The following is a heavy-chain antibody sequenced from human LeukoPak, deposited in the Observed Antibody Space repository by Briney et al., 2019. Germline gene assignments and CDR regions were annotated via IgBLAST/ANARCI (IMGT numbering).Heavy chain of an antibody. CDR1: GYTLSSYA. CDR3: ARSPNAGASFY. Sequence: GGSLRLSCAVSGYTLSSYAMHWVRQAPGKGLEWVTVISYDGSNRYYADSVKGRFTISRDNAKNTLYLQVVSLRAEDTAVYYCARSPNAGASFYWGQGTLVTVSS. D-gene: IGHD2-8*01. V-gene: IGHV3-30*04. CDR2: ISYDGSNR. J-gene: IGHJ4*02.